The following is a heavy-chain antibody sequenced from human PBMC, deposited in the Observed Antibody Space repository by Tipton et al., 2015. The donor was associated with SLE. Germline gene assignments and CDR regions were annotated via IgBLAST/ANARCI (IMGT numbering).Heavy chain of an antibody. V-gene: IGHV4-39*07. CDR3: ARGYCSDGVCYGFGFFDY. D-gene: IGHD2-8*01. CDR1: GGSITNSNYF. Sequence: TLSLTCSVSGGSITNSNYFWGWIRQPPGKGLEWIGNIYYSGNTYYNPSLKSPVTLSIDTSKNQFSLKMRSVTAADTAVYFCARGYCSDGVCYGFGFFDYWGQGNLVTVSS. CDR2: IYYSGNT. J-gene: IGHJ4*02.